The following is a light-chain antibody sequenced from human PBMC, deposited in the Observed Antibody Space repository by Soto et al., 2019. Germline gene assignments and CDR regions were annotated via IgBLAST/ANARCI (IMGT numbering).Light chain of an antibody. J-gene: IGKJ3*01. CDR3: QQSYSTLFT. Sequence: IQMTQFPSSLSASVGDRVTITCRAGQTVIRYLNWYQQKPGRAPNLLMYAVSNLQSGVTSRFSGSASGTEFTITISDLQPEDFATYYCQQSYSTLFTFGPGTKVEIK. CDR2: AVS. CDR1: QTVIRY. V-gene: IGKV1-39*01.